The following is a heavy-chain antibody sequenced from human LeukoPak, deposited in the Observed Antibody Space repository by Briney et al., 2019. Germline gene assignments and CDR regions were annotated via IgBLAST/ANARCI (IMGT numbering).Heavy chain of an antibody. V-gene: IGHV3-53*05. J-gene: IGHJ4*02. Sequence: GGSLRLSCAASGFTVSSYYMSWVRQAPGGGLEWGSVIYSGGGTNYADSVKGRFTISRDNFKNTLHLQMNSRRAEDTAVYYCAKNRGDYGDYHSGDYWGQGTLVTVSS. D-gene: IGHD4-17*01. CDR3: AKNRGDYGDYHSGDY. CDR1: GFTVSSYY. CDR2: IYSGGGT.